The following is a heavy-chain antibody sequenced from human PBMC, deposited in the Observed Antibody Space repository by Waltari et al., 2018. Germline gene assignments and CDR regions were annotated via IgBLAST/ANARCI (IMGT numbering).Heavy chain of an antibody. Sequence: QVQLQESGPGLVEPSGTLSPTCAVSGDSVSNHYCWIWVRQPPGKGLEWIGQVHHSGKPNYNPSFESRVTMSRDTANNEISLKMTSATAADTAVYYCASDRGRGLYLDSWGPGTLVTVSP. J-gene: IGHJ4*02. CDR1: GDSVSNHYC. V-gene: IGHV4-4*02. CDR3: ASDRGRGLYLDS. D-gene: IGHD2-15*01. CDR2: VHHSGKP.